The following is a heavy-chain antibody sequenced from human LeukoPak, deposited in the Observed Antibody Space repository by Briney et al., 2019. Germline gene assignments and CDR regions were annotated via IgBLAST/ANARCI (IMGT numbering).Heavy chain of an antibody. CDR2: IGARDGRT. CDR3: AKGLYDYALDV. Sequence: GSLRPPRAALGITFKKYAITWVRQAPGKGLDRVALIGARDGRTYYADPVKGRFTISRDNFKNTLYLQMNSLRAEDTATYYCAKGLYDYALDVWGQGTAVTVSS. J-gene: IGHJ6*02. CDR1: GITFKKYA. V-gene: IGHV3-23*01.